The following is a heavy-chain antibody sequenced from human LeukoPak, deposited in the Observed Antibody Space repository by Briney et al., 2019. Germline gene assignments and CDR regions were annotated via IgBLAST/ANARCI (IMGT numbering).Heavy chain of an antibody. J-gene: IGHJ6*02. CDR2: INHSGST. CDR3: ARHSDEHSSGWYGRDYYYYGMDV. D-gene: IGHD6-19*01. V-gene: IGHV4-34*01. CDR1: GGSFSGYY. Sequence: PSETLSLTCAVYGGSFSGYYWSWIRQPPGKGLEWIGEINHSGSTNYNPSLKSRVTISVDTSKNQFSLKLSSVTAADTAVYYCARHSDEHSSGWYGRDYYYYGMDVWGQGTTVTVSS.